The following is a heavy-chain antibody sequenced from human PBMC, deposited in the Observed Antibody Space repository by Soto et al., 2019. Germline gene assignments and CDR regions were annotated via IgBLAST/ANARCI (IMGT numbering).Heavy chain of an antibody. CDR2: ITPILRET. V-gene: IGHV1-69*06. Sequence: QVHLVQSGTEVRKPGSSVTVSWKVSGGTFSTYTISWVRQAPGRGLQWMGGITPILRETTYAQNFQGRVSITADISASTAYMELSDLMSEDTAAYYCGRAPRYSFPTSDSLDQWGQGTRVTVSS. D-gene: IGHD5-18*01. CDR1: GGTFSTYT. CDR3: GRAPRYSFPTSDSLDQ. J-gene: IGHJ4*02.